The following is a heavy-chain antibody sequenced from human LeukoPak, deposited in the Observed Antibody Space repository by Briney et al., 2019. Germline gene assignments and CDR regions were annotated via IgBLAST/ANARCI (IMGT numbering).Heavy chain of an antibody. V-gene: IGHV3-23*01. J-gene: IGHJ4*02. CDR2: ISGSGGST. D-gene: IGHD5-24*01. CDR1: GFTFSSYA. CDR3: ARGRVMATVQYYFDY. Sequence: GGSLRLSCAASGFTFSSYAMTWVRQAPGKGLEWVSAISGSGGSTYYADSVKGRFTISRDNSKNTLYLQMNSLRAGDTAVYYCARGRVMATVQYYFDYWGQGTLVTVSS.